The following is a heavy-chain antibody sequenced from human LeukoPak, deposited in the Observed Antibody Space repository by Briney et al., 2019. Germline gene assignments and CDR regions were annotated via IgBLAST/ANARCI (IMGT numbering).Heavy chain of an antibody. D-gene: IGHD2-2*01. V-gene: IGHV1-3*01. CDR3: AREACSSTRCYDLAFDI. CDR1: GYTFTGYY. Sequence: GASVKVSCKASGYTFTGYYMHWVRQAPGQTLEWMAWINAGNGNTKYSQKFQGRVTITRDTSASIAYMELSSLRSEDTAVYYCAREACSSTRCYDLAFDIWGQGTMVTVSS. CDR2: INAGNGNT. J-gene: IGHJ3*02.